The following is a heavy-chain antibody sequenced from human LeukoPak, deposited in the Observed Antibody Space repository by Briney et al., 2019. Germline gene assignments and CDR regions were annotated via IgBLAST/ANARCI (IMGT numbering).Heavy chain of an antibody. Sequence: GASVKVSCKASGYTFTSYGISWVRQAPGQGLEWMGWISAYNGNTNYAQKLQGRVTMTTDTSTSTAYMALRSLRSEDTAVYYFARDISVRDEAWWFNPWGQGTLVTVSS. CDR2: ISAYNGNT. J-gene: IGHJ5*02. CDR1: GYTFTSYG. V-gene: IGHV1-18*01. D-gene: IGHD3-10*01. CDR3: ARDISVRDEAWWFNP.